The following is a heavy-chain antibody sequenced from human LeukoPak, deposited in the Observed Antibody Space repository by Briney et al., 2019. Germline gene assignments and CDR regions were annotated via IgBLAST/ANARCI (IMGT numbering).Heavy chain of an antibody. V-gene: IGHV3-7*01. CDR1: GFTFRSYW. CDR3: ARAVTAGIIVVVPAYADY. CDR2: IKEDGSEK. Sequence: PGGSLRLSCAASGFTFRSYWMSWVRQAPGKGLEWVTNIKEDGSEKHYVDSVKGRFTISRDNAKNSLYLQMNSLRAEDTAVYYCARAVTAGIIVVVPAYADYWGQGTLVTVSS. J-gene: IGHJ4*02. D-gene: IGHD2-2*01.